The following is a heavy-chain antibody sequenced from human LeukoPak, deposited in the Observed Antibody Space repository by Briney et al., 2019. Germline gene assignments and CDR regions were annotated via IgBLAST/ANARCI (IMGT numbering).Heavy chain of an antibody. CDR1: GGTFSSYA. Sequence: SVKVSYKASGGTFSSYAISWVRQAPGQGLEWMGRIIPILGIANYAQKFQGRVTITADKSTSTAYMELSSLRSEDTAVYYCARRGSSTSPTYYYYYGMDVWGQGTTVTVSS. CDR3: ARRGSSTSPTYYYYYGMDV. D-gene: IGHD2-2*01. V-gene: IGHV1-69*04. CDR2: IIPILGIA. J-gene: IGHJ6*02.